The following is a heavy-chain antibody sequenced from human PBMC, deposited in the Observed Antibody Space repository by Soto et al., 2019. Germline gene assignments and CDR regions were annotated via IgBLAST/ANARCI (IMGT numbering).Heavy chain of an antibody. V-gene: IGHV1-69*02. CDR3: ALGSWSGETFDI. CDR1: GGTFNVYT. D-gene: IGHD6-13*01. Sequence: QVQLVQSGAEVKKPGSSVKVSCKASGGTFNVYTIIWVRQAPGQGLEWMGRIIPMLAITNYAQRFQGRVTLTADTSTTTAYMELSSLTSEHTAVYYCALGSWSGETFDIWGQGTLVTVSS. CDR2: IIPMLAIT. J-gene: IGHJ3*02.